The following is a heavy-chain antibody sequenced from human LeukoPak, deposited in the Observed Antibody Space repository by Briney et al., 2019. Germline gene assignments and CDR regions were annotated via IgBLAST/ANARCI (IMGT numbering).Heavy chain of an antibody. CDR3: AKDLQIAVAGRGFDY. V-gene: IGHV3-30*02. J-gene: IGHJ4*02. D-gene: IGHD6-19*01. Sequence: PGGSLRLSCAASGFTFSSYGMHWVRQAPGKGLEWVAFIRYDGSNKYYADSVKGRFTISRDNSKNTLYLQMNSLRAEDTAVYYCAKDLQIAVAGRGFDYWGQGTLVTASS. CDR2: IRYDGSNK. CDR1: GFTFSSYG.